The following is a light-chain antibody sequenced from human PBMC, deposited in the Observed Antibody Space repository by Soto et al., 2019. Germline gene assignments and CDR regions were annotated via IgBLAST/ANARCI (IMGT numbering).Light chain of an antibody. CDR1: QSVSSRS. J-gene: IGKJ1*01. CDR3: QQYDSSPRT. V-gene: IGKV3-20*01. Sequence: ELVLTLSPGTLYLSPFEFPTFSSRASQSVSSRSLAWYQQKPGQAPRLLISGASSRAADIPDRFSGSGSGTDFTLTINRLEPEDFAVYYCQQYDSSPRTFGQGTKVDTK. CDR2: GAS.